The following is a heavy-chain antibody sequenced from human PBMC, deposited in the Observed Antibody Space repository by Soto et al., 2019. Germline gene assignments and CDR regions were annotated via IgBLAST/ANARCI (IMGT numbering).Heavy chain of an antibody. D-gene: IGHD6-13*01. J-gene: IGHJ5*02. Sequence: SVKVSCKASGGTFSSYAISWVRQAPGQGLEWMGGIIPIFGTANYAQKFQGRVTVTADESTSTAYMELSSLRSEDTAVYYCARDPAAAASAWFDPWGQGTLVTVSS. CDR2: IIPIFGTA. CDR3: ARDPAAAASAWFDP. V-gene: IGHV1-69*13. CDR1: GGTFSSYA.